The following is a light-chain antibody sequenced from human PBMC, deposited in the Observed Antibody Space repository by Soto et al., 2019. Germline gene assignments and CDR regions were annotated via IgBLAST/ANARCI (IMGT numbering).Light chain of an antibody. CDR1: ESIARH. J-gene: IGKJ5*01. Sequence: DIQMTQSPSSLSASVGDRVTITCRASESIARHLNWYQQKPGKAPNLLIYAASSLQNGVPSSFRGGGSATDFTLTINNLQPEDFATYYCQQSYSTLSITFGQGTRLEIK. V-gene: IGKV1-39*01. CDR2: AAS. CDR3: QQSYSTLSIT.